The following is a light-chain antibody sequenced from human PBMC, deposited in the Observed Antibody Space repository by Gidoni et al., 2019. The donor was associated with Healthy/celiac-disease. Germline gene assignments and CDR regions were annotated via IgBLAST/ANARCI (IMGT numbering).Light chain of an antibody. CDR1: QIVLYSSNNKNY. CDR2: WAS. CDR3: QQYYSTPPT. V-gene: IGKV4-1*01. Sequence: DIVMTQSPDSLAVSLGERATINCKSSQIVLYSSNNKNYLAWYQQKPGQPPKLLIYWASTRESGVPDRFSGSGSGTDFTLTISSLQAEDVAVYYCQQYYSTPPTFXXXTKLEIK. J-gene: IGKJ2*01.